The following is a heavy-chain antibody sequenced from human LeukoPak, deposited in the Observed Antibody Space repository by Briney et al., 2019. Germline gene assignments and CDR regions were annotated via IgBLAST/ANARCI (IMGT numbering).Heavy chain of an antibody. CDR2: IYYSGST. CDR1: GGSISSGGYY. D-gene: IGHD3-3*01. CDR3: ARGMTGDNYDFWGGYYPSDAFDI. J-gene: IGHJ3*02. V-gene: IGHV4-31*03. Sequence: SQTLSLTCTVSGGSISSGGYYWSWIRQHPGKGLEWIGYIYYSGSTYYNPSLKSRVTISVDTSKNQFSLKLSSVTAADTAVYYCARGMTGDNYDFWGGYYPSDAFDIWGQGTMVTVSS.